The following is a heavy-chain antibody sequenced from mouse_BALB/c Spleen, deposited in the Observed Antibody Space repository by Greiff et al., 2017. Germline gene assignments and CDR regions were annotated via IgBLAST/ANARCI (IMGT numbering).Heavy chain of an antibody. CDR3: ARRGLLSAMDY. Sequence: QVQLQQSGPELVKPGASVKISCKASGYAFSSSWMNWVKQRPGQGLEWIGRIYPGDGDTNYNGKFKGKATLTADKSSSTAYMQLSSLTSVDSAVYFCARRGLLSAMDYWGQGTSVTVSS. CDR2: IYPGDGDT. D-gene: IGHD2-3*01. V-gene: IGHV1-82*01. CDR1: GYAFSSSW. J-gene: IGHJ4*01.